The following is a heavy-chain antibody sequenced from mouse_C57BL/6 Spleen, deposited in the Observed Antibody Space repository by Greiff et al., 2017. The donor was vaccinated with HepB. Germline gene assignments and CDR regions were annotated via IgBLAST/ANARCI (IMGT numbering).Heavy chain of an antibody. J-gene: IGHJ4*01. CDR2: INPGSGGT. V-gene: IGHV1-54*01. CDR3: ARSGGNYPLYAMDY. Sequence: VQLQQSGAELVRPGTSVKVSCKASGYAFTNYLIEWVKQRPGQGLEWIGVINPGSGGTNYNEKFKGTATLTADKSSSTAYMQLSSLTSEDSAVYFCARSGGNYPLYAMDYWGQGTSVTVSS. CDR1: GYAFTNYL. D-gene: IGHD2-1*01.